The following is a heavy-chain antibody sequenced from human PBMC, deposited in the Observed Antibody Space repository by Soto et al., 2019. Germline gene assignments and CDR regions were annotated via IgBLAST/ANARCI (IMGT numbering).Heavy chain of an antibody. CDR1: GYTFTSYY. V-gene: IGHV1-46*03. CDR2: INPSGGST. D-gene: IGHD2-2*01. Sequence: ASVKVSCKASGYTFTSYYMHWVRQAPGQGLEWMGIINPSGGSTSYAQKFQGRVTMTRDTSTSTVYMELSSLRSEDTAVYYCARGGDIGVVPAAMLNFDYWGQGTLVTVSS. CDR3: ARGGDIGVVPAAMLNFDY. J-gene: IGHJ4*02.